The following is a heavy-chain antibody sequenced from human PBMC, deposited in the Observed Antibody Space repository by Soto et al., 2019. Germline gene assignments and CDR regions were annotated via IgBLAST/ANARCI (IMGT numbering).Heavy chain of an antibody. CDR3: ARDNRYSYGYFDY. Sequence: GPSVKVSCKASGYTFTSDGISWVRQAPGQGLEWMGWIIAYNGNTNYAQKLQGRVTMTTDTSTSTAYTELRSLRSDDTAVYYCARDNRYSYGYFDYWGQGTLVTVSS. CDR2: IIAYNGNT. D-gene: IGHD5-18*01. V-gene: IGHV1-18*01. CDR1: GYTFTSDG. J-gene: IGHJ4*02.